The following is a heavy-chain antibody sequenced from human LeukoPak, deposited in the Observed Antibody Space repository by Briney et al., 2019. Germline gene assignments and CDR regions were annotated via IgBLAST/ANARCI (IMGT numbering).Heavy chain of an antibody. CDR2: IYYSGST. V-gene: IGHV4-59*01. D-gene: IGHD6-19*01. J-gene: IGHJ4*02. Sequence: SETLSLTCTVSGGSISSYYWSWIRQPPGKGLEWIGYIYYSGSTNYNPSLKSRVTISVDTSKNQFSLKLSSVTAADTAVYYCARVGPNSSGWFADFDYWGQGTLVTVSS. CDR1: GGSISSYY. CDR3: ARVGPNSSGWFADFDY.